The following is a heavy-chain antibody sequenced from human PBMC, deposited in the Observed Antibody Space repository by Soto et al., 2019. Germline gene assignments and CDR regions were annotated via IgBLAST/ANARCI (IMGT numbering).Heavy chain of an antibody. D-gene: IGHD3-22*01. CDR1: GDSVSSNSAA. CDR2: TYYRSKWYN. J-gene: IGHJ3*02. V-gene: IGHV6-1*01. Sequence: PSQTLSLTCAISGDSVSSNSAAWNWIRQSPSRNLEWLGRTYYRSKWYNDYAVSVKSRITINPDTSKNQFSLQLNSVTPEDTAVYCCARVDDSSGYHAFDIWGQGTMVTVSS. CDR3: ARVDDSSGYHAFDI.